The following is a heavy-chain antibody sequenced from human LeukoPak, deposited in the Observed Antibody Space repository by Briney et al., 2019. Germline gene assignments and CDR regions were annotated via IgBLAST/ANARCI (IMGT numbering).Heavy chain of an antibody. V-gene: IGHV3-11*01. CDR2: ISSSGSIT. CDR3: ARPREGILDY. D-gene: IGHD3-10*01. Sequence: GGSLRLSCAASGFSFSDHYMSWVRQAPGKGLEWVSYISSSGSITYYAASMKGRFTISRDNAKNSLYLQMNSLRVEDTAVYYCARPREGILDYWGQGTLVTVSS. J-gene: IGHJ4*02. CDR1: GFSFSDHY.